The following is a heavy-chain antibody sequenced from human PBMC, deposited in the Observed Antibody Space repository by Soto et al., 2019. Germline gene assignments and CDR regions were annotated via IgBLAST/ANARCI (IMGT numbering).Heavy chain of an antibody. Sequence: QVQLVESGGGVVQPGRSLRLSCAASGFTFSSYGMHWVRQAPGKGMEWVAVIWYDGRNKYYADSVKGRFTISRDNSKNTRYLEMNSRRAAYTAVYYFARGGVTRCCMDVWGKGTTVTVSS. CDR2: IWYDGRNK. D-gene: IGHD4-4*01. J-gene: IGHJ6*04. CDR1: GFTFSSYG. CDR3: ARGGVTRCCMDV. V-gene: IGHV3-33*01.